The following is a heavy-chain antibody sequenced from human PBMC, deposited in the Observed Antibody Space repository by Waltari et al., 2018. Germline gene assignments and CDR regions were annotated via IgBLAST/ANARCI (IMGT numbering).Heavy chain of an antibody. CDR2: ISSSSSYI. J-gene: IGHJ6*03. V-gene: IGHV3-21*01. CDR3: ATQAPYRGSLYYYYYMDV. D-gene: IGHD1-26*01. Sequence: EVQLVESGGGLVKPGGSLRLSCAASGFTFSSYSMNWVRQAPGKGLEWVSSISSSSSYIYYADSVKGRFTISRDNAKNSLYLQMNSLRAEDTAVYYCATQAPYRGSLYYYYYMDVWGEGTTVTVSS. CDR1: GFTFSSYS.